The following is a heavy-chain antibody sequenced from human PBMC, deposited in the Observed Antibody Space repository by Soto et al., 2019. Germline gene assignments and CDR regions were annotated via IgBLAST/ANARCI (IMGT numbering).Heavy chain of an antibody. D-gene: IGHD4-17*01. CDR3: ARAFDYGDEREIDF. J-gene: IGHJ4*02. Sequence: QVQLVQSGAEVKKPGASVKVSCQNSGYTFSNYDINWVRQAPGQGLEWMGCISVYNEDKNYAQKFQGRVTMTTDTSTNTAYMDLRNLRSDDTAVYYCARAFDYGDEREIDFWGQGTLVTVSS. CDR1: GYTFSNYD. CDR2: ISVYNEDK. V-gene: IGHV1-18*01.